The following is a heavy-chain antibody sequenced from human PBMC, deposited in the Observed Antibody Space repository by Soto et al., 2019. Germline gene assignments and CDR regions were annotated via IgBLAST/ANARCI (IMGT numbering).Heavy chain of an antibody. V-gene: IGHV1-8*01. J-gene: IGHJ4*02. Sequence: QVQLVQSGAEVKKPGASVKVSCKASGYTFTSYDINWVRQATGQGLEWMGWMHPNSGNTGYAQKFQGRVTMTSTTSISTAYMELSSLRSEEPAVYYCALLPGGDAPFDYGGQGTMVTVSS. CDR1: GYTFTSYD. CDR3: ALLPGGDAPFDY. CDR2: MHPNSGNT. D-gene: IGHD2-15*01.